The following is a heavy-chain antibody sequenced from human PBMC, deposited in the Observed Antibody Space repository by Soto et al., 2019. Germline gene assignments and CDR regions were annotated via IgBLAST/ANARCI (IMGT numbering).Heavy chain of an antibody. J-gene: IGHJ4*02. CDR1: GGTFSSYA. CDR3: ARDPYYYDSSGYPPAL. V-gene: IGHV1-69*13. D-gene: IGHD3-22*01. CDR2: IIPIFGTA. Sequence: SVKVSCKASGGTFSSYAISWVRQAPGQGLEWMGGIIPIFGTANYAQKFQGRVTITADESTSTAYMELSRLRSDDTAVYYCARDPYYYDSSGYPPALWGQGTLVTVSS.